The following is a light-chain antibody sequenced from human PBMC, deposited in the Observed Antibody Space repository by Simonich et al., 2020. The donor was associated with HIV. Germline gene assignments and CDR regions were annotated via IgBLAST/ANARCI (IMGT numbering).Light chain of an antibody. CDR1: QDIDNY. Sequence: DIQMTQSPSSLSASVGDRVTITCQASQDIDNYLNWDQQKPGKAPKLLIYAASSLQSGAPSRFSGSGSETDFSLTISSLQPEDFATYYCQQTNRFPLTFGGGTKVEIK. CDR3: QQTNRFPLT. V-gene: IGKV1-12*01. CDR2: AAS. J-gene: IGKJ4*01.